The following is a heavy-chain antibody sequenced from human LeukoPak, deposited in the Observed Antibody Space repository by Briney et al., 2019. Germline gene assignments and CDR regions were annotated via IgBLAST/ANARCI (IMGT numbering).Heavy chain of an antibody. V-gene: IGHV3-7*01. CDR2: IKQDGSEK. CDR1: GFSVSNNY. J-gene: IGHJ3*02. Sequence: GGSLRLSCAASGFSVSNNYMSWVRQAPGKGLEWVANIKQDGSEKYYVDSVKGRFTISRDNAKNSLYLQMNSLRAEDTAVYYCARDNEGSDAFDIWGQGTMVTVSS. D-gene: IGHD1-1*01. CDR3: ARDNEGSDAFDI.